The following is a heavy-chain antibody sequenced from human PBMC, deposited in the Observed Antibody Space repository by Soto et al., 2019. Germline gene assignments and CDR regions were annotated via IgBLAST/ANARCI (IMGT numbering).Heavy chain of an antibody. CDR2: IGSHYENT. J-gene: IGHJ4*02. CDR3: ARAGAAVTTHFNG. D-gene: IGHD3-3*02. Sequence: ASVKVSCKAFGYTFSDYGISWVRQAPGQGLEWMGWIGSHYENTYYAQSFQGRVTMTTDTSSSTAYMEMTSLTSDDTAVYYCARAGAAVTTHFNGWGQGTLVTVSS. V-gene: IGHV1-18*01. CDR1: GYTFSDYG.